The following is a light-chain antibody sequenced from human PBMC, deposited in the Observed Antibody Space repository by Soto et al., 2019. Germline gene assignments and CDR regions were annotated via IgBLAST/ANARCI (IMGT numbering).Light chain of an antibody. V-gene: IGKV1-12*01. CDR1: QVMSSW. CDR2: AAS. CDR3: QQDYSPPLT. Sequence: DIQMTQSPSSVSAAVGERVTITCRASQVMSSWLAWYQQKPGKAPKLLIFAASTLQSGVPSRSSGSGSRTDFTLTISSLQLEDFATYYCQQDYSPPLTFGGGTKVDIK. J-gene: IGKJ4*01.